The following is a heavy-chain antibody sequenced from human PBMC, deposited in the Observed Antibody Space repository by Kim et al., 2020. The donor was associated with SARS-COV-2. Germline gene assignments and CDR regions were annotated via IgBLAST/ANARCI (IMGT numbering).Heavy chain of an antibody. Sequence: GGSRRLSCAASGFTFSTYGMHWVRQAPGKGLEWVAVISYDGSSKYYGESVKGRFTISRDNPENTLYLQMNSLRPEDTAVYYCAKAVVRGVNYYYYGMDVWGRGTTVAVSS. D-gene: IGHD3-10*01. J-gene: IGHJ6*01. CDR1: GFTFSTYG. CDR2: ISYDGSSK. CDR3: AKAVVRGVNYYYYGMDV. V-gene: IGHV3-30*18.